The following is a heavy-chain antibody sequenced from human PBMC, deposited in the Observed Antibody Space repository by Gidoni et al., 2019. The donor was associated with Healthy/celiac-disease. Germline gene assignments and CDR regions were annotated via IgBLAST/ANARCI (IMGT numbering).Heavy chain of an antibody. CDR1: GFTFSSYW. D-gene: IGHD3-10*01. CDR2: IKQDGSEK. CDR3: ARESTYYYGSGSYYKG. Sequence: EVQLVESGGGLVQPGGSLRLSCAASGFTFSSYWMSWVRQAPGKGLEWVANIKQDGSEKYYVDSVKGRFTISRDNAKNSLYLQMNSLRAEDTAVYYCARESTYYYGSGSYYKGWGQGTLVTVSS. V-gene: IGHV3-7*01. J-gene: IGHJ4*02.